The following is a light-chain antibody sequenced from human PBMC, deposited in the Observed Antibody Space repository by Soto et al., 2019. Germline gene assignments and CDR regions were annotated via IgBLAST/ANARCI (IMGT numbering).Light chain of an antibody. CDR2: GVN. CDR3: SSYTTGSTLPWV. V-gene: IGLV2-14*01. CDR1: SNDIGTYEY. J-gene: IGLJ1*01. Sequence: QSALAQPASVSGSPGQSITISCTGSSNDIGTYEYVSWHQHHPGRAPKLIIFGVNDRPSGISDRFSGSESGNTASLTIFGLQLEDEAVYYCSSYTTGSTLPWVFGTGTKVTVL.